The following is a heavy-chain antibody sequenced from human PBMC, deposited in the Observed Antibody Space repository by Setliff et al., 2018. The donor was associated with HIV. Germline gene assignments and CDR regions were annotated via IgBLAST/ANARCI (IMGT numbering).Heavy chain of an antibody. J-gene: IGHJ4*02. CDR3: ARGGLTAPTGY. CDR1: GYTFTSYA. CDR2: INAGNGNT. Sequence: ASVKVSCKASGYTFTSYAMHWVRQAPGQRLEWMGWINAGNGNTKYSQKFQGRVTITRDTSASTAYMEVSSLRSEDTAVYYCARGGLTAPTGYWGRGTLVTVSS. D-gene: IGHD3-9*01. V-gene: IGHV1-3*01.